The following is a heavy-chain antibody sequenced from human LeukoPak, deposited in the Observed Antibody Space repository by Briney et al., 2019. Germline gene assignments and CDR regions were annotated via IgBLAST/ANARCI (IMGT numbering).Heavy chain of an antibody. J-gene: IGHJ3*02. CDR2: VYYTGNA. Sequence: PSETLSLTCAVSGDSISNHIYYWDWIRQTPGKGLEWIGAVYYTGNAYYNPSLKSRVTISVDTSDNRFSLHLSSVNAADTAIYYCARLRALSGHRGAFDIWGQGTLVTVSS. D-gene: IGHD5/OR15-5a*01. CDR3: ARLRALSGHRGAFDI. CDR1: GDSISNHIYY. V-gene: IGHV4-39*01.